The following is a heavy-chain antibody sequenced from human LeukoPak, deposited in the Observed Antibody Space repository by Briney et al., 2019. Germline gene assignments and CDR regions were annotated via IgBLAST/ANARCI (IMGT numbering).Heavy chain of an antibody. V-gene: IGHV3-21*01. CDR3: ARDVMSSSTSCYAIDY. J-gene: IGHJ4*02. Sequence: GSLRLSCAASGFTSSSYSMNWVRQAPGKGLEWVSSISSSSSYIYYADSVKGRFTISRDNGKNSLYLQMNSLRAEDTAVYYCARDVMSSSTSCYAIDYWGQGTLVTVSS. CDR1: GFTSSSYS. D-gene: IGHD2-2*01. CDR2: ISSSSSYI.